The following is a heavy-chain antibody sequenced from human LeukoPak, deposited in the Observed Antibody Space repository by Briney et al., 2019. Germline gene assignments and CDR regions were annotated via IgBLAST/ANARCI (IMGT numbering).Heavy chain of an antibody. Sequence: GASVKVSCKASGGTFSSYAISWVRQAPGQGLEWMGGIIPIFGTANYAQKFQGRVTITADESTSAAYMELSSLRSEDTAVYYCASSPSIVGATNLDYWGQGTLVTVSS. D-gene: IGHD1-26*01. J-gene: IGHJ4*02. CDR3: ASSPSIVGATNLDY. CDR1: GGTFSSYA. CDR2: IIPIFGTA. V-gene: IGHV1-69*13.